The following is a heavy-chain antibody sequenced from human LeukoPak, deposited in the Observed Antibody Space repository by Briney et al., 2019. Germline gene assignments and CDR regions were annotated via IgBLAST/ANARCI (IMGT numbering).Heavy chain of an antibody. J-gene: IGHJ4*02. Sequence: GASVKVSCKASGYTFTSYGISWVRQAPGQGLEWMGWISAYNGNTNYAQKLQGRVTMTTDTSTSTAYMELRSLRSDDTAVYYCARAVDYDILTGYYGSASDWGQGTLVTVSS. D-gene: IGHD3-9*01. CDR2: ISAYNGNT. CDR3: ARAVDYDILTGYYGSASD. CDR1: GYTFTSYG. V-gene: IGHV1-18*01.